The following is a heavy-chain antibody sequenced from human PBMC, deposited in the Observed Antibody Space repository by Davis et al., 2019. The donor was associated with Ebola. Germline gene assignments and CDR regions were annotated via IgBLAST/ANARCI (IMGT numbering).Heavy chain of an antibody. V-gene: IGHV3-74*01. Sequence: GESLKISCAASGFTFSSYSMNWVRQAPGKGLVWVSRINSDGSSTSYADSVKGRFTISRDNAKNTLYLQMNSLRAEDTAVYYCARDWLYGGKGICDYWGQGTLVTVSS. CDR3: ARDWLYGGKGICDY. J-gene: IGHJ4*02. D-gene: IGHD4-23*01. CDR2: INSDGSST. CDR1: GFTFSSYS.